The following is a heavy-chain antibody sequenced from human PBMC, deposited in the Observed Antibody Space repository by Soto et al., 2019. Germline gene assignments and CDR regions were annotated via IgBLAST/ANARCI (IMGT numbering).Heavy chain of an antibody. CDR2: IYPGDSDT. CDR3: ASLYYYGSGLDY. D-gene: IGHD3-10*01. CDR1: GYSFTSYW. V-gene: IGHV5-51*01. Sequence: PGESLKIYWQGSGYSFTSYWIGWVRQMPGQGLEWMGIIYPGDSDTRYSPSFQVQVTLSADKSISTAYLQWSSLKASDTAMYYCASLYYYGSGLDYWGQGTLVTVSS. J-gene: IGHJ4*02.